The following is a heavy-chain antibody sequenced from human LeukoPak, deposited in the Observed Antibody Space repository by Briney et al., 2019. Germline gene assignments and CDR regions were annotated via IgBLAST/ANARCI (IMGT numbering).Heavy chain of an antibody. J-gene: IGHJ3*02. Sequence: GGSLRLSCAASGFTFSDYYMSWIRQAPGKGLEWVSYISSSGSTIYYADSVKGRFTISRDNAKNSLYLQMNILRAEDTAVYYCARDFLRSGGCAFDIWGQGTMVTVSS. D-gene: IGHD3-16*01. V-gene: IGHV3-11*01. CDR2: ISSSGSTI. CDR3: ARDFLRSGGCAFDI. CDR1: GFTFSDYY.